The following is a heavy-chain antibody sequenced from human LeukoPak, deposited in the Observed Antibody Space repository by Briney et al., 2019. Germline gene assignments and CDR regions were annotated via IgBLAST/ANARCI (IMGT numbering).Heavy chain of an antibody. CDR2: IAYDSSTT. V-gene: IGHV3-30*02. Sequence: GWSLRLSCSASGFIFTNFGIQWVRQTPGKGLEWAAYIAYDSSTTYFGASVKGRFTISRDTSKNTVYLQMNSLRLEDTAVYFCAKDVRGDGHRYFDSWGQGTLVSAPS. D-gene: IGHD3-10*02. CDR3: AKDVRGDGHRYFDS. J-gene: IGHJ4*02. CDR1: GFIFTNFG.